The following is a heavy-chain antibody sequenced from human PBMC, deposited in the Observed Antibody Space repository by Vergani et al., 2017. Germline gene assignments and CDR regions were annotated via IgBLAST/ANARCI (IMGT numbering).Heavy chain of an antibody. CDR2: ISYDGSNK. CDR1: GFTFSSYA. Sequence: QVQLVESGGGVVQPGRSLRLSCAASGFTFSSYAMHWVRQAPGKGLEWVAVISYDGSNKYYADSVKGRFTISRDNSKNTLYLQMNSLRAEDTAVYYCARGASGGSCDSYCGWCDPWGQGTLVTVSA. CDR3: ARGASGGSCDSYCGWCDP. J-gene: IGHJ5*02. D-gene: IGHD2-15*01. V-gene: IGHV3-30-3*01.